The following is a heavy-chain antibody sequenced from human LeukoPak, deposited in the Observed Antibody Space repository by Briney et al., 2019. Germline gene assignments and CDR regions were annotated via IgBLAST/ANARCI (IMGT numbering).Heavy chain of an antibody. CDR1: GFTFSSYG. J-gene: IGHJ6*02. Sequence: PGGSLRLSCAASGFTFSSYGMHWVRQAPGKGLEWVAVISYDGSNKYYADSVEGRFTVSRDNSKNTLYLQMNSLRAEDTAVYYCAKTSDGDYAYYYYGMDVWGQGTTVTVSS. V-gene: IGHV3-30*18. CDR3: AKTSDGDYAYYYYGMDV. D-gene: IGHD4-17*01. CDR2: ISYDGSNK.